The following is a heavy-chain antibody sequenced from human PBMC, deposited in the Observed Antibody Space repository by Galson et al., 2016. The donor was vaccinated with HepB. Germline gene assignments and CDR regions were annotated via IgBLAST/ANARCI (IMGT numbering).Heavy chain of an antibody. J-gene: IGHJ4*02. CDR3: VRSYYHDLGTYYMDPH. D-gene: IGHD3-10*01. Sequence: SLRLSCAASGFNFSRYVMAWVRQSPGKGLEWVSGIIGSGATTFYADSPEGRFTISRDNSRNTLDLQINSLRAEDTAVYYCVRSYYHDLGTYYMDPHWGQGALVTVSS. CDR1: GFNFSRYV. CDR2: IIGSGATT. V-gene: IGHV3-23*01.